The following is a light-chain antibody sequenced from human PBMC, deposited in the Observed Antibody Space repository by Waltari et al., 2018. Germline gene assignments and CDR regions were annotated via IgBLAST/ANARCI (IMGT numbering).Light chain of an antibody. CDR2: GAS. J-gene: IGKJ1*01. CDR3: QQYGSSPRT. CDR1: QSVSSSY. V-gene: IGKV3-20*01. Sequence: EIVLTQSPGTLSLSPGERATLSCRASQSVSSSYLAWDKQKPGQDPRLLSYGASSRATGIPDRFSGSGSGTDFTLTISRLEPEDFAVYYCQQYGSSPRTFGQGTKVEIK.